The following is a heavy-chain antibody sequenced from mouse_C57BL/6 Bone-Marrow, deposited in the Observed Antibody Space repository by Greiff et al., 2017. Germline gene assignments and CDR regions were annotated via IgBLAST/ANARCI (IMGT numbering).Heavy chain of an antibody. J-gene: IGHJ1*03. CDR1: GYTFTDYY. V-gene: IGHV1-26*01. Sequence: EVQLQQSGPELVKPGASVKISCKASGYTFTDYYMNWVKQSHGKSLEWIGDINPNNGGTSYNQKFKGKATLTVDKSSSTAYMELRSLTSEDSAVYYWAREDYGSSYGYFDVWGTGTTVTVSS. CDR3: AREDYGSSYGYFDV. D-gene: IGHD1-1*01. CDR2: INPNNGGT.